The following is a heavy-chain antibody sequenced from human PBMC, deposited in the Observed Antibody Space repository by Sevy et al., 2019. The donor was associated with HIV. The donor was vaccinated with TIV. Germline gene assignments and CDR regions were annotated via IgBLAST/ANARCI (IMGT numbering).Heavy chain of an antibody. CDR2: ISGSGGNT. V-gene: IGHV3-23*01. D-gene: IGHD6-13*01. Sequence: GGSLRLSCAASGFTFSSYAMSWVRQAPGKGLEWVSAISGSGGNTYYADSVKGRFTISRDNSKNTLYLQMNSLRAEDTAVYYCAKDQGSSWYFDDWGQGTLVTVSS. CDR1: GFTFSSYA. CDR3: AKDQGSSWYFDD. J-gene: IGHJ4*02.